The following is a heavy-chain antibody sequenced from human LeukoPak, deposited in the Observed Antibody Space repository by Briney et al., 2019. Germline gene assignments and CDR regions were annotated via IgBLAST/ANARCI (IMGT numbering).Heavy chain of an antibody. J-gene: IGHJ4*02. Sequence: PSETLSLTCTVSGGSISSYYWSWTRQPPGTGLEWIGYIYYSGSTNYNPSLKSRVTISVDTSKNQFSLKLSSVTAADTAVYYCARGQYDILTGYYTFFDYWGQGTLVTVSS. V-gene: IGHV4-59*01. D-gene: IGHD3-9*01. CDR3: ARGQYDILTGYYTFFDY. CDR2: IYYSGST. CDR1: GGSISSYY.